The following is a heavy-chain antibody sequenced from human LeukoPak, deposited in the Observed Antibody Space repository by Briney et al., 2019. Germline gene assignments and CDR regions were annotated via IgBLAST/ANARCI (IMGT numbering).Heavy chain of an antibody. J-gene: IGHJ6*03. V-gene: IGHV3-11*04. D-gene: IGHD5-18*01. CDR3: ARLIGHSDYYMDV. CDR1: GFTFSDLY. CDR2: ISSSGSTI. Sequence: PGGSLRLSCAASGFTFSDLYMSWIRQTPGKGLDWVSHISSSGSTIYYADSVKGRFTISRDNAKNSLYLQMNSLRAEDTAVYYCARLIGHSDYYMDVWGKGTTVTLSS.